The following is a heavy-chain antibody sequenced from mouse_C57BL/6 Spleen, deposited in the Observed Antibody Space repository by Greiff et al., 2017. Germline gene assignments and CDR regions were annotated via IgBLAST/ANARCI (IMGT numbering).Heavy chain of an antibody. CDR1: GFSLTSSG. Sequence: QVHVKQSGPGLVQPSQSLSITCTVSGFSLTSSGVHWVRQSPGKGLEWLGVIWSGGSTDYNAAFISRLSISKDNSKSQVFFKMNSLQADDTAIYYCARNPYYYGSSDWYFDVWGTGTTVTVSS. V-gene: IGHV2-2*01. CDR3: ARNPYYYGSSDWYFDV. J-gene: IGHJ1*03. D-gene: IGHD1-1*01. CDR2: IWSGGST.